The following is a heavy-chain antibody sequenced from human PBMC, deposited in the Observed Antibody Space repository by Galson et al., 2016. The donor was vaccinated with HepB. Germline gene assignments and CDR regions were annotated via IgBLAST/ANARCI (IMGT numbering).Heavy chain of an antibody. Sequence: CAISGDSVSSSSAAWNWIRQSPSRGLEWLGRTYFRSKYYNDYAVSVKSRITINPDTSKNQFSLQLNSVTPEDTAVYYCARDPSGRSLGEYGMDVWGQGTTVTVSS. CDR1: GDSVSSSSAA. D-gene: IGHD3-16*01. CDR3: ARDPSGRSLGEYGMDV. J-gene: IGHJ6*02. CDR2: TYFRSKYYN. V-gene: IGHV6-1*01.